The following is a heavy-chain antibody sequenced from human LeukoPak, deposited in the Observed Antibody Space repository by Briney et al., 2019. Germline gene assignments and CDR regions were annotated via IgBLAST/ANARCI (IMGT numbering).Heavy chain of an antibody. CDR3: ARDARPYCSGGTCYFLY. CDR1: GFTFSSYS. J-gene: IGHJ4*02. Sequence: GSLRLSCAASGFTFSSYSMNWVRQAPGKGLEWVSYISSSSSTIYYADSVKGRFTISRDNAKNSLYLQMNSLRDEDTAVYYCARDARPYCSGGTCYFLYWGQGTLVTVSS. CDR2: ISSSSSTI. V-gene: IGHV3-48*02. D-gene: IGHD2-15*01.